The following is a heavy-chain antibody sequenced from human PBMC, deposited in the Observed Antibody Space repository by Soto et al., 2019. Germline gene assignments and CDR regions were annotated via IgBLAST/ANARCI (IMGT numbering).Heavy chain of an antibody. D-gene: IGHD6-13*01. CDR1: GGSFSGYY. CDR2: INHSGST. Sequence: SETLSLTCAVYGGSFSGYYWSWIRQPPGKGLEWIGEINHSGSTNYNPSLKRRGTISVDTSNNQFSLKLSSVTAADTAVYYCGRGRRGGGQGLHSRSWRNYYYMDVWGKGTTVTVSS. V-gene: IGHV4-34*01. J-gene: IGHJ6*03. CDR3: GRGRRGGGQGLHSRSWRNYYYMDV.